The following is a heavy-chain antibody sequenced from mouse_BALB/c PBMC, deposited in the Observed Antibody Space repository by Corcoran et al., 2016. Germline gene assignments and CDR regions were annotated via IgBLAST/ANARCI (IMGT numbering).Heavy chain of an antibody. D-gene: IGHD2-3*01. J-gene: IGHJ4*01. CDR1: GYTFTNYG. CDR2: INTYTGES. V-gene: IGHV9-1*02. CDR3: ARRWLLSYAMDY. Sequence: QIQLVQSGPELKKPGETVKISCKASGYTFTNYGMNWVKQAPGKGLKWMGWINTYTGESTYADDFKGRFAFSLETSASTAYLQINNLKNEDMATYFCARRWLLSYAMDYWGQGTSVTVSS.